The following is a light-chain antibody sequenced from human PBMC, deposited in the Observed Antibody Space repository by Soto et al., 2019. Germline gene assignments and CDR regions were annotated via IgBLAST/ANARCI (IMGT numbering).Light chain of an antibody. V-gene: IGKV3-11*01. CDR1: QSVSSY. CDR2: DAS. J-gene: IGKJ3*01. CDR3: QQRSNSFT. Sequence: PATLSMSPGERATLSCRASQSVSSYLAWYQQKPGQAPRLLIYDASNRATGIPARFSGSGSGTDFTLTISSLEPEDFAVYYCQQRSNSFTFGPGTKVDIK.